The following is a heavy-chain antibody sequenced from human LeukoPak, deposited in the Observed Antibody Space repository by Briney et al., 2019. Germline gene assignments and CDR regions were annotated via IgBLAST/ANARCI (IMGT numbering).Heavy chain of an antibody. CDR2: FDPEDGET. CDR3: ARTKDGSGSSQL. V-gene: IGHV1-24*01. D-gene: IGHD3-10*01. Sequence: ASVKVSCKVSGYTLTELSMHWVRQAPGKGLEWVGGFDPEDGETIYAQKFQGRVTMTEDTSTDTAYMELSSLRSDDTAVYYCARTKDGSGSSQLWGQGTLVTVSS. CDR1: GYTLTELS. J-gene: IGHJ4*02.